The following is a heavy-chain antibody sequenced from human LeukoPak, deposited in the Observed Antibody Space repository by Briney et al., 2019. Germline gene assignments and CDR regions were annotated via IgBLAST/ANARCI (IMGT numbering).Heavy chain of an antibody. D-gene: IGHD3-10*01. Sequence: GGSLRLSCAASGFTFDDYAMHWVRQAPGKGLEWVSGISWNSGSIGYADSVKGRFTISRDNAKNSLYLQMNSLRAEDTALYYCAKDNGSGSYYFDYWGQGTLVTVSS. CDR2: ISWNSGSI. CDR3: AKDNGSGSYYFDY. CDR1: GFTFDDYA. J-gene: IGHJ4*02. V-gene: IGHV3-9*01.